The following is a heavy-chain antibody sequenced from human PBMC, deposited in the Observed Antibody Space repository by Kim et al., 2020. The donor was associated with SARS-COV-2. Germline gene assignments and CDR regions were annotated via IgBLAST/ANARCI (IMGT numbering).Heavy chain of an antibody. CDR2: IPYDGSNK. Sequence: GGSLRLSCAASGFTFSSYGMHWVRQAPGKGLEWVAVIPYDGSNKYYADSVKGRFTISRDNSKNTLYLQMNSLRAEDTAVYYCAKDKGCTGATAITYYCGMYVWGQGTTFTVSS. V-gene: IGHV3-30*18. D-gene: IGHD5-18*01. CDR3: AKDKGCTGATAITYYCGMYV. J-gene: IGHJ6*02. CDR1: GFTFSSYG.